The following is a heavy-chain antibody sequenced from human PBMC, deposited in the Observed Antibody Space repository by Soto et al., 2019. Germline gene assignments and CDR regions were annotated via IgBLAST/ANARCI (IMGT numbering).Heavy chain of an antibody. J-gene: IGHJ6*02. CDR1: GGSISSSSYY. D-gene: IGHD3-10*01. V-gene: IGHV4-39*01. Sequence: SETLSLTCTVSGGSISSSSYYWGWIRQPPGKGLEWIGSIYYSGSTYYNPSLKSRVTISVDTSKNQFSLKLSSVTAADTAVYYCARHGAGSGSYYYYYGMDVWGQGTTVTVSS. CDR3: ARHGAGSGSYYYYYGMDV. CDR2: IYYSGST.